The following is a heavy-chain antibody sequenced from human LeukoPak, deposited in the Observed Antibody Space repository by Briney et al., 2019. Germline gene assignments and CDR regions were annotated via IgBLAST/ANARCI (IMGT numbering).Heavy chain of an antibody. Sequence: SETLSLTCTVSGGSISSYYWSWIRQPPGKGLEWIGYIYYSGSTNYNPSLKSRVTISVDTSKNQFSLKLSSVTAADTAVYYCARGSRDGYRYYFDYWGQGTLVTVSS. J-gene: IGHJ4*02. CDR1: GGSISSYY. D-gene: IGHD5-24*01. CDR3: ARGSRDGYRYYFDY. V-gene: IGHV4-59*01. CDR2: IYYSGST.